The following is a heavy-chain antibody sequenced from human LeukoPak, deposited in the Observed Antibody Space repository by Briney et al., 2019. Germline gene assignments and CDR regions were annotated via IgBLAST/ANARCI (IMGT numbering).Heavy chain of an antibody. Sequence: PGRSLRLSCAASGFTFSSYGMHWVRQAPGKGLEWVAVISYDGSNKYYADSVKGRFTISRDNSKNTLYLQMNSLRAEDTAVYYCARWFMITFGGVIVSRPLDYWGQGTPVTVSS. D-gene: IGHD3-16*02. J-gene: IGHJ4*02. CDR1: GFTFSSYG. V-gene: IGHV3-30*03. CDR3: ARWFMITFGGVIVSRPLDY. CDR2: ISYDGSNK.